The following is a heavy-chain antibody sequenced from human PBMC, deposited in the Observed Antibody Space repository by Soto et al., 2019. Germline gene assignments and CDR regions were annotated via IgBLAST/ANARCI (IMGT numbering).Heavy chain of an antibody. CDR2: IIPILGIA. J-gene: IGHJ6*03. Sequence: SVKVSCKASGGTFSSYTISWVRQAPGQGFEWMGGIIPILGIANYAQKFQGRVTITADKSTSTAYMELSSLRSEDTAVYYCARDIAAAGQYYYYYMDVWGKGTTVTVSS. V-gene: IGHV1-69*10. CDR3: ARDIAAAGQYYYYYMDV. CDR1: GGTFSSYT. D-gene: IGHD6-13*01.